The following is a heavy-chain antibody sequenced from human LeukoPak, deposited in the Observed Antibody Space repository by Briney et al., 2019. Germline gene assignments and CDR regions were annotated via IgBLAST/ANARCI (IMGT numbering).Heavy chain of an antibody. CDR3: ARGDRYCTNGVCYNGTGFDAFDI. V-gene: IGHV1-69*13. CDR2: IIPIFGTA. D-gene: IGHD2-8*01. CDR1: GGTFSSYA. J-gene: IGHJ3*02. Sequence: SVKVSCKASGGTFSSYAISWVRQAPGQGLEWMGGIIPIFGTANYAQKFQGRVTITADESTSTAYMELSSLRSEDTAVYYCARGDRYCTNGVCYNGTGFDAFDIWGQGTMVTVSS.